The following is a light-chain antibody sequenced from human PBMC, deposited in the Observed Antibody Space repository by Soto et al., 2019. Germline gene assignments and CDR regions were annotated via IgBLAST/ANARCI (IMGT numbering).Light chain of an antibody. J-gene: IGLJ2*01. V-gene: IGLV2-14*01. CDR3: ISYTSISTSVV. CDR2: EVS. CDR1: SSDVGGYNY. Sequence: QSALTQPASVSGSPGQSITISCTGTSSDVGGYNYVSWYQQHPGKAPKLMIYEVSNRPSGVSNRFSGSKSGNTASLTISGLQAEDDADYDCISYTSISTSVVFGGGTNQTVL.